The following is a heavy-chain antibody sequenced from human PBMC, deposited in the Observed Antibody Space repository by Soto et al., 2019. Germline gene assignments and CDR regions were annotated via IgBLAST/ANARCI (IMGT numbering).Heavy chain of an antibody. CDR3: AREGATVTDAFDI. J-gene: IGHJ3*02. Sequence: GGSLRLSCAASGFTFSSYGMHWVRQAPGKGLEWVAVIWYDGSNKYYADSGKGRFTISRDNSKNTLYLQMNSLRAEDTDVDYCAREGATVTDAFDIWGQGTMVTVSS. V-gene: IGHV3-33*08. D-gene: IGHD4-4*01. CDR2: IWYDGSNK. CDR1: GFTFSSYG.